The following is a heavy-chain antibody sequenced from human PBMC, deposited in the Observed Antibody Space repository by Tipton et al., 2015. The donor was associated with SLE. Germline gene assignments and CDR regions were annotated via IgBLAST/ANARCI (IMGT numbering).Heavy chain of an antibody. V-gene: IGHV4-39*07. D-gene: IGHD6-19*01. CDR1: GGSISSSSYY. Sequence: LRLSCTVSGGSISSSSYYWGWIRQPPGKGLEWIGSIYYSGSTYYKPSLKSRVTISVDTSRNQFSLKMTSVTAADTAVYSCARAVGARGNYGLDVWGQGTTVTVSS. J-gene: IGHJ6*02. CDR2: IYYSGST. CDR3: ARAVGARGNYGLDV.